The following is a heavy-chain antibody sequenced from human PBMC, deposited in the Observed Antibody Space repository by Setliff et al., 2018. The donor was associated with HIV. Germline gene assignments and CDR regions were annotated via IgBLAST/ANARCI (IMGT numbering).Heavy chain of an antibody. D-gene: IGHD1-26*01. V-gene: IGHV3-30*04. Sequence: GGSLRLSCAASGFTFSGYAMHWVRQTPGKGLEWVAFTVIDGTYTFYAESVKGRFTISRDNAKSTLYLQMNSLSPDDTAVYYCVKDPREGAGYFDYWGQGTQVTVSS. CDR2: TVIDGTYT. CDR1: GFTFSGYA. J-gene: IGHJ4*02. CDR3: VKDPREGAGYFDY.